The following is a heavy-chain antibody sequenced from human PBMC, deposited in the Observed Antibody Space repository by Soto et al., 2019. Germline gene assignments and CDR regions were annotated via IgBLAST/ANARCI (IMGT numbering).Heavy chain of an antibody. Sequence: ASVKVSCKASGYTSTSYGISWVRQAPGQGLEWMGWISAYNGNTNYAQKLQGRVTMTTDTSTSTAYMELRSLRSDDTAVYYCARDLAVYYYDSSGYYSFDYWGQGTLVTVSS. J-gene: IGHJ4*02. CDR2: ISAYNGNT. CDR1: GYTSTSYG. CDR3: ARDLAVYYYDSSGYYSFDY. V-gene: IGHV1-18*01. D-gene: IGHD3-22*01.